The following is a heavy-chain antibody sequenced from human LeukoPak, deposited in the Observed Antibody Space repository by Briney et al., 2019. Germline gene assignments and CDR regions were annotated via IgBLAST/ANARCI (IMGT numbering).Heavy chain of an antibody. CDR2: ISSSSSTI. D-gene: IGHD1-26*01. CDR3: ASALSGSSDAFDI. J-gene: IGHJ3*02. V-gene: IGHV3-48*01. Sequence: GGSLRLSCAASGFTFSSYSMNWVRQAPGKGLEWVSYISSSSSTIYYADSVKGRFTISRDNAKNSLYLQMNSLRAEDTAVYYCASALSGSSDAFDIWGQGTMVTVSS. CDR1: GFTFSSYS.